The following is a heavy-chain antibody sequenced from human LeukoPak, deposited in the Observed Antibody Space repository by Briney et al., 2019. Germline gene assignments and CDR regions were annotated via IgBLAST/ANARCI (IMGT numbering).Heavy chain of an antibody. D-gene: IGHD4-23*01. V-gene: IGHV3-30*04. J-gene: IGHJ3*02. CDR1: GFTFSSYA. CDR3: ARERTTVVNGGAFDI. Sequence: PGGSLRLSCAASGFTFSSYAMHWVRQAPGKGLEWVAVISYDGSNKYYADSVKGRFTISRDNSKNTLYLQMNSLRAEDTAVYYCARERTTVVNGGAFDIWGQGTMVTVSS. CDR2: ISYDGSNK.